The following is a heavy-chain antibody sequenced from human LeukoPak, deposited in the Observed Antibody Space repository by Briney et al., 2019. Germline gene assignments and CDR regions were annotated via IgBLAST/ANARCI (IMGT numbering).Heavy chain of an antibody. J-gene: IGHJ4*02. Sequence: GRSLRLSCAASGFTFSSYGMHWVRQAPGKGLEWVAVMWYDGSNKYYADSVKGRFTISRDNSKNTLYLQMNSLRAEDTAVYYCARAGTTVILDYWGQGTLVTVSS. V-gene: IGHV3-33*01. CDR3: ARAGTTVILDY. CDR2: MWYDGSNK. CDR1: GFTFSSYG. D-gene: IGHD4-17*01.